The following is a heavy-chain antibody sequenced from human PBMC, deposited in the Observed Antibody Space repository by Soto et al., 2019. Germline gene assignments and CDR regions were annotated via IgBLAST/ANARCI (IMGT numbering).Heavy chain of an antibody. CDR3: ASSPNHSSGSNNVFDY. D-gene: IGHD6-19*01. Sequence: SETLSLTXTVSGGSISSYYWSWIRQPPGKGLEWIGYIYYSGSTNYNPSLKSRVTISVDTSKNQFSLKLSSVTAADTAVYYCASSPNHSSGSNNVFDYWGQGTLVTVSS. CDR2: IYYSGST. CDR1: GGSISSYY. V-gene: IGHV4-59*01. J-gene: IGHJ4*02.